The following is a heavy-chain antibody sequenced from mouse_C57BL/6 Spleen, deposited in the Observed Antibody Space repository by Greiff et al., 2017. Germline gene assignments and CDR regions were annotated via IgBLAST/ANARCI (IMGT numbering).Heavy chain of an antibody. D-gene: IGHD1-1*01. CDR1: GFNIKDDY. V-gene: IGHV14-4*01. J-gene: IGHJ1*03. Sequence: EVQLVESGAELVRPGASVKLSCTASGFNIKDDYIHWVKQRPEHGLEWFGWIVPENGDTEYASKFQGKATITAYTSSNTAYLQLSSMTSEDTADDYCTTDCYGSQRYFDVWGTGTTVTVSS. CDR3: TTDCYGSQRYFDV. CDR2: IVPENGDT.